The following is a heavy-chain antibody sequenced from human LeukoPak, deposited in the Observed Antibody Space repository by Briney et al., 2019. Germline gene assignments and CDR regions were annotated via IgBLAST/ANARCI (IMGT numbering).Heavy chain of an antibody. V-gene: IGHV3-7*04. D-gene: IGHD3-22*01. Sequence: GGSLRLSCAASGFTFSSYWMSWVRQAPGKGLEWVANIKQDGSEKYYVDSVKGQFTISRDNAKNSLYLQMNSLRAEDTAVYYCARDRDYYDSSGYSDAFDIWGQGTMVTVSS. CDR2: IKQDGSEK. J-gene: IGHJ3*02. CDR1: GFTFSSYW. CDR3: ARDRDYYDSSGYSDAFDI.